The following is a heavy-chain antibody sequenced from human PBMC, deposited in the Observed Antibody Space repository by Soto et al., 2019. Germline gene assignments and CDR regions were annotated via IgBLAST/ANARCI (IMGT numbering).Heavy chain of an antibody. CDR1: GFTFGDYA. CDR3: VRDMGADYYYYGMDV. J-gene: IGHJ6*02. CDR2: TSWNSERI. D-gene: IGHD3-16*01. Sequence: PGGSLRLSCAASGFTFGDYAMHWVRQPPGTGLEWVAGTSWNSERIGYADSVRGRFTISRDNAKNSLYLQMNSLRAEDTALYYCVRDMGADYYYYGMDVWGQGTSVTVSS. V-gene: IGHV3-9*01.